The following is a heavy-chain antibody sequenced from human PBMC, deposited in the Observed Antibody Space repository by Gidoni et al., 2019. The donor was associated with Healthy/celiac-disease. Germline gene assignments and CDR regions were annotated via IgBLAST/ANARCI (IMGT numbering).Heavy chain of an antibody. V-gene: IGHV1-24*01. Sequence: QVQLVQSGAEVKKPGASVKVSCKVSGYTLTDLPMHWVRQAPGKGLEWMGGFDPEDGETIYAQKFQGRVTMTEDTSTDTAYMELSSLRSEDTAVYYCATDGGYSYGLDYYYGMDVWGQGTTVTVSS. CDR1: GYTLTDLP. CDR2: FDPEDGET. D-gene: IGHD5-18*01. J-gene: IGHJ6*02. CDR3: ATDGGYSYGLDYYYGMDV.